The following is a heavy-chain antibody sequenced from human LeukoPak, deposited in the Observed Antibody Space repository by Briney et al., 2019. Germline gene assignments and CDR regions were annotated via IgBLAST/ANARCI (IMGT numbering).Heavy chain of an antibody. D-gene: IGHD4-17*01. Sequence: SETLSLTCTVSGGAISSYYWSWIRQPAGQGLEWIGRIYTSGSTNYNPSLKSRVTISVDTSKNQFSLKLSSVTAADTAVYYCARRDYGDYQVWYFDYWGQGTLVTVSS. CDR1: GGAISSYY. CDR3: ARRDYGDYQVWYFDY. J-gene: IGHJ4*02. V-gene: IGHV4-4*07. CDR2: IYTSGST.